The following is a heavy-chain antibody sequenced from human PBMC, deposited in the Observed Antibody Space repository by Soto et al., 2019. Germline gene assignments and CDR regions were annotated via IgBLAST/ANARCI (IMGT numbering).Heavy chain of an antibody. CDR3: ARRYAPRYSSGNNHFDL. CDR2: INHSGSP. Sequence: SETLSLTCNVSTGSIFSHSYYWAWIRQPPGKGLVWIGTINHSGSPYHNPSLKSRVTISVDSSKNQFSLTLTSVTVADTAVYYCARRYAPRYSSGNNHFDLWGQGTLVTVSS. J-gene: IGHJ4*02. CDR1: TGSIFSHSYY. V-gene: IGHV4-39*01. D-gene: IGHD6-19*01.